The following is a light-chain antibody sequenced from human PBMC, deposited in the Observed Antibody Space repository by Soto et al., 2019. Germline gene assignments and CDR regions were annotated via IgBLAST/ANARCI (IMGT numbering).Light chain of an antibody. J-gene: IGKJ4*01. CDR2: WAS. V-gene: IGKV4-1*01. CDR1: QSVFYSPNNKNY. Sequence: DIVMTQSPDSLALSLGERATINCKSSQSVFYSPNNKNYLAWYQQKPGQPPKLLIYWASTRESGVPDRFSGSGSGTDFTLTISSLQAEDGAVYYCQQYYSTLVTFGGGTKVEIK. CDR3: QQYYSTLVT.